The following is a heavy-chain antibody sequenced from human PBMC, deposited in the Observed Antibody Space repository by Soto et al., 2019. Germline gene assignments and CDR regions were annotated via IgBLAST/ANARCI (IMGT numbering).Heavy chain of an antibody. Sequence: SVKVSCKASGGTFSSYAISWVRQAPGQGLEWMGGIVPIFGTANYAQKFQGRVTITADESTSTAYMELSSLRSEDTAVYYCARVVPAAIGLYYGMDVWGQGTTVTVSS. D-gene: IGHD2-2*01. CDR1: GGTFSSYA. CDR3: ARVVPAAIGLYYGMDV. CDR2: IVPIFGTA. V-gene: IGHV1-69*13. J-gene: IGHJ6*02.